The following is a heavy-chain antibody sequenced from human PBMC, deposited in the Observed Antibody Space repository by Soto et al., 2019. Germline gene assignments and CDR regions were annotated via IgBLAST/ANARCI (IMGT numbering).Heavy chain of an antibody. D-gene: IGHD1-26*01. Sequence: QVQLVQSGAEVKKPGSSVKVSCKASGGTFSSYTISWVRQAPGQGLEWMGRIIPILGIANYAQKFQGRVTITADKSTSTAYMELSSLRSEDTAVYYCARDGRWDHPLDYWGQGTLVTVSS. CDR2: IIPILGIA. CDR3: ARDGRWDHPLDY. J-gene: IGHJ4*02. CDR1: GGTFSSYT. V-gene: IGHV1-69*08.